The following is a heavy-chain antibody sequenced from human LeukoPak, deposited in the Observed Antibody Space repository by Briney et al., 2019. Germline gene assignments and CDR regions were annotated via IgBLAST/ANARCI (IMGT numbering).Heavy chain of an antibody. CDR2: INPSGGST. CDR3: ARGAYYYDSSGYYPLHFDY. V-gene: IGHV1-46*01. D-gene: IGHD3-22*01. CDR1: GYTFTSYY. Sequence: ASVQVSCKASGYTFTSYYMHWVRQAPGQGLEWMGIINPSGGSTSYAQKFQGRVTMTRDTSTSTVYMELSSLRSEDTAVYYCARGAYYYDSSGYYPLHFDYWGQGTLVTVSS. J-gene: IGHJ4*02.